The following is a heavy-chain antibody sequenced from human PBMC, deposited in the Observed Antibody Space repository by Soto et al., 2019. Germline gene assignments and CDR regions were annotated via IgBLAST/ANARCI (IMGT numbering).Heavy chain of an antibody. D-gene: IGHD1-26*01. Sequence: SQTLSLTCAISGDSVSSNSAAWNWIRQSPSRGLEWLGRTYYRSKWYNDYAVSVKSRITINPDTSKNQFSLQLNSVTPEDTAVDDYSCGGSYRSRTSLGIDYGGQGTLVTVSS. CDR1: GDSVSSNSAA. J-gene: IGHJ4*02. V-gene: IGHV6-1*01. CDR2: TYYRSKWYN. CDR3: SCGGSYRSRTSLGIDY.